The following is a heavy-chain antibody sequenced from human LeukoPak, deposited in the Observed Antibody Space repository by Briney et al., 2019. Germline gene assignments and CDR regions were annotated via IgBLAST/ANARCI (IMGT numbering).Heavy chain of an antibody. CDR3: AKPSTNYDFWSGSPRT. J-gene: IGHJ5*02. D-gene: IGHD3-3*01. CDR2: ISGSGGST. CDR1: GFTFSSYA. Sequence: PGGSLRLSCAASGFTFSSYAMSWVRQAPGKGLEWVSAISGSGGSTYYADSVKGRFTISRDNSKNTLYLQMNSLRAEDTAVYYCAKPSTNYDFWSGSPRTWGQGTLVTVSS. V-gene: IGHV3-23*01.